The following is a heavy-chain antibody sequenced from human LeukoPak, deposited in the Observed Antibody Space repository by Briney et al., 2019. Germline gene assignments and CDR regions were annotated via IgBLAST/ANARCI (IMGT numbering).Heavy chain of an antibody. CDR1: GYSISSGYY. CDR3: ARGYGDYEDY. V-gene: IGHV4-38-2*02. J-gene: IGHJ4*02. D-gene: IGHD4-17*01. Sequence: SETLSLTCTVSGYSISSGYYWGWIRQPPGKGLEWIGSIYHSGSTYYNPSLKSRVTISVDTSKNQFSLKLSSVTAADTAVYYCARGYGDYEDYWGQGTLVTVSS. CDR2: IYHSGST.